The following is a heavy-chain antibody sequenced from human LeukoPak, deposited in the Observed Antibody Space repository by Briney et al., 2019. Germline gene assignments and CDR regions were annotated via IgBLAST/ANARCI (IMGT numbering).Heavy chain of an antibody. J-gene: IGHJ4*02. CDR1: GYTFTSYG. V-gene: IGHV1-18*01. CDR2: ISAYNGNT. Sequence: ASVKVSCKASGYTFTSYGISWVRQAPGQGLEWMGWISAYNGNTNYAQKLQGRVTMTTDTSTSTAYMELRSLRSDDTAVYYCAGGEYCTNGVCPGDYWGQGTLVTVSS. D-gene: IGHD2-8*01. CDR3: AGGEYCTNGVCPGDY.